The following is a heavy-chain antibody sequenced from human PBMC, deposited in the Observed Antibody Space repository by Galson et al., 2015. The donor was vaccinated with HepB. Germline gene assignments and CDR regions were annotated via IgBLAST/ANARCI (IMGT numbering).Heavy chain of an antibody. CDR1: GYSFTSYW. D-gene: IGHD2-2*02. CDR3: ARWRGYCSSTSCYTNWFDP. J-gene: IGHJ5*02. CDR2: IYPGDSDT. V-gene: IGHV5-51*01. Sequence: QSGAEVKKPGESLKISCKGSGYSFTSYWIGWVRQMPGKGLEWMGIIYPGDSDTRYSPSFQGQVTISADKSISTAYLQWSSLKASDTAMYYCARWRGYCSSTSCYTNWFDPWGQGTLVTVSS.